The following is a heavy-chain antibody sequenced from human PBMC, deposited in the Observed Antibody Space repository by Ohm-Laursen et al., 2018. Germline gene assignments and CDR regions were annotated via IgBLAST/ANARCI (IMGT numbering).Heavy chain of an antibody. D-gene: IGHD3-10*01. CDR2: INPNSGGT. CDR1: RYSFTGYS. J-gene: IGHJ3*02. V-gene: IGHV1-2*02. Sequence: ESSVKVSCKASRYSFTGYSCHWVRQAPGQRLEWVGWINPNSGGTNYAQKFQGRVTMTTDTSITTAYLELSRLTSDDAAVYFCARGSAYGAFDIWGQGTMVTVSS. CDR3: ARGSAYGAFDI.